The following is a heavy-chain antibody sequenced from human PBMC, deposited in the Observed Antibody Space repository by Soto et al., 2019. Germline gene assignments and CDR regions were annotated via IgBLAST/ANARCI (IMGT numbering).Heavy chain of an antibody. CDR3: MSVLGLGFDY. J-gene: IGHJ4*02. Sequence: QVQLVQSGAEVKKPGSSVKVSCKASGGTFSSYTISWVRQAPGQGLEWMGRIIPILGIANYAQKFQGRVTITADKSTSTAYMELSSLRSEDMAVYYCMSVLGLGFDYWGQGTLVTVSS. CDR2: IIPILGIA. CDR1: GGTFSSYT. D-gene: IGHD3-16*01. V-gene: IGHV1-69*02.